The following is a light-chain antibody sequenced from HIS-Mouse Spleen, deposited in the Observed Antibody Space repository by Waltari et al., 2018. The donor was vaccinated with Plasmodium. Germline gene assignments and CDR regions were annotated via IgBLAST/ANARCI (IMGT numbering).Light chain of an antibody. CDR1: QGISSA. CDR2: DAS. Sequence: AIQLTQSPSSLSASVGDRVTITCRASQGISSALAWYQQKPGKATKLLIYDASILESGVPSRFSGSGSGTDFTLTISSLQPEDFATYYCQQGSFGGGTKVEIK. V-gene: IGKV1-13*02. CDR3: QQGS. J-gene: IGKJ4*01.